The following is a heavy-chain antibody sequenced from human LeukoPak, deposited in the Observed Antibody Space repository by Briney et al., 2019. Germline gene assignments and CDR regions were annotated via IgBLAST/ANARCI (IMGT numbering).Heavy chain of an antibody. D-gene: IGHD4-23*01. CDR2: IASDGSST. V-gene: IGHV3-74*01. CDR1: GFSFSDAW. J-gene: IGHJ4*02. Sequence: GGSLRLSCAASGFSFSDAWMNWVRQAPGKGLVWVSRIASDGSSTTYADSVKGRFSISRDNAKNTLYLQMNSLRVEDTAVYYCARGRPHGNDYWGQGTLVTVSS. CDR3: ARGRPHGNDY.